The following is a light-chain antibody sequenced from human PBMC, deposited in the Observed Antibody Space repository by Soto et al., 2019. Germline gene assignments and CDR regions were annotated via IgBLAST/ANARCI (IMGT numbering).Light chain of an antibody. CDR1: QSISSY. CDR3: QQSYCTLLYT. Sequence: DIQMTQSPSSLSACVGDRVTITCRASQSISSYLNWYQQKPGKAPKLLIYAASSLQSGVPSRFSGSESGTDFTLTISSLHPEDFATYYCQQSYCTLLYTFRQENKLDIK. V-gene: IGKV1-39*01. CDR2: AAS. J-gene: IGKJ2*01.